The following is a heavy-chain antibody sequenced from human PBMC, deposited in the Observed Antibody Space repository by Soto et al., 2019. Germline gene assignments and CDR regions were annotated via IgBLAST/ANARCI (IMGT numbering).Heavy chain of an antibody. J-gene: IGHJ4*02. Sequence: ESGGGVVQPGRSLRLSCAAAGFSFSSYAMHWVRQAPGKGLEWVAVISYDGSSQYYADSVKGRFTISRDNSKNTLYLQMNSLRAEDTAMYYCARGWHTFDYWGQGTVVTVSS. CDR3: ARGWHTFDY. CDR1: GFSFSSYA. CDR2: ISYDGSSQ. D-gene: IGHD2-15*01. V-gene: IGHV3-30-3*01.